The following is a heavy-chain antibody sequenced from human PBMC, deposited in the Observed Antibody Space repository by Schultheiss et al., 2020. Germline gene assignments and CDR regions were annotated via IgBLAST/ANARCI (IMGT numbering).Heavy chain of an antibody. V-gene: IGHV2-5*08. CDR1: GFSLTTRGMC. J-gene: IGHJ4*02. D-gene: IGHD3-9*01. Sequence: SGPTLVKPTQTLTLTCSFSGFSLTTRGMCVTWIRQPPGKALEWLARIDWDDNKRYSPSLKSRLTITKDTSKNQVVLTMTNMDPVDTATYYCALPLRYGVDYWGQGTLVTVSS. CDR2: IDWDDNK. CDR3: ALPLRYGVDY.